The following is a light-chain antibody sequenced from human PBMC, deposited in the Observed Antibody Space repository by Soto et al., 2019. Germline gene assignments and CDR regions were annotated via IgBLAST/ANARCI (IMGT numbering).Light chain of an antibody. CDR1: SSDVGAYNY. CDR3: AAWDDSLSGVV. J-gene: IGLJ2*01. CDR2: DVS. Sequence: QSALTQPASVSGSPGQSITISCTGTSSDVGAYNYVSWYQQHPGKAPKLMIFDVSNRPSGVSNRFSGSKSGNTASLTISGLQAEDEADYYCAAWDDSLSGVVFGGGTKVTVL. V-gene: IGLV2-14*01.